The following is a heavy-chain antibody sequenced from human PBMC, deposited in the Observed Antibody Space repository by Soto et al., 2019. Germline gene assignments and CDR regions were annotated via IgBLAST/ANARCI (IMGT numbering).Heavy chain of an antibody. D-gene: IGHD6-19*01. CDR3: AKDLIGAVAGYYFDY. J-gene: IGHJ4*02. V-gene: IGHV3-23*01. Sequence: EVQLLESGGGLVQPGGSLRLSCAASGFTFSSYAMSWVRQAPGKGLEWVSAISGSGGSTYYTDSVKGRFTISRDNSKNTLYLQMNSLRAEDTAVYYCAKDLIGAVAGYYFDYWGQGTLVTVSS. CDR1: GFTFSSYA. CDR2: ISGSGGST.